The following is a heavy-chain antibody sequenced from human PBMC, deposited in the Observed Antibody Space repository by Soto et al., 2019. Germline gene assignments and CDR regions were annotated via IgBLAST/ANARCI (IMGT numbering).Heavy chain of an antibody. J-gene: IGHJ6*02. Sequence: SETLSLTCTVSGGSISSSSYYWGWIRQPPGKGLEWIGSIYYSGSTYYNPSLKSRVTISVDTSKNQFSLKLSSVTAADTAVYYCARGYYDSSGYYQTRYYYYGMDVWGQGTTVTVSS. CDR1: GGSISSSSYY. D-gene: IGHD3-22*01. CDR3: ARGYYDSSGYYQTRYYYYGMDV. CDR2: IYYSGST. V-gene: IGHV4-39*01.